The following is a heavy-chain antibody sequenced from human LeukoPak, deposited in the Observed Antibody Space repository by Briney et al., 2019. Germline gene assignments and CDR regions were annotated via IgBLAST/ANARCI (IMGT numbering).Heavy chain of an antibody. J-gene: IGHJ6*02. CDR2: TFYRYKWYN. CDR3: ARVGDIVLMARYGMDV. D-gene: IGHD2-8*01. V-gene: IGHV6-1*01. CDR1: GDSVSSNSVA. Sequence: SQTLSLTCAISGDSVSSNSVAWNWVRQSPSRGLEWLGRTFYRYKWYNDYAESVKSRITINPDTTKNQFSLQLNSVTPEDTAVYYCARVGDIVLMARYGMDVWGQGTTVTVSS.